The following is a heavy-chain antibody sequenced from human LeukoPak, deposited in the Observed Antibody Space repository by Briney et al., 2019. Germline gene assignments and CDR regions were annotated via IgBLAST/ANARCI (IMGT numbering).Heavy chain of an antibody. CDR2: IYSTRTT. V-gene: IGHV3-66*03. D-gene: IGHD3-10*01. J-gene: IGHJ4*02. CDR3: AKGPEVRGVIVILKTGEKGALDY. Sequence: GGSLRLSCAATGFTVSSNYMNWVRQAPGKGLEWVSVIYSTRTTYYADSVKGRFTISRDNAKNSLFLQMSSLRAEDTAVYYCAKGPEVRGVIVILKTGEKGALDYWGQGTLVTVSS. CDR1: GFTVSSNY.